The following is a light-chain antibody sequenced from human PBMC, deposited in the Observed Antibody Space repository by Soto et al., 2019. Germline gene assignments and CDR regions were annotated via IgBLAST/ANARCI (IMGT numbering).Light chain of an antibody. CDR1: QGISSY. CDR3: QQTNSFPIT. J-gene: IGKJ5*01. CDR2: AAS. Sequence: AIRITQSPSSFSASTVDRVTITCRASQGISSYLAWYQQKPGKAPKLLIHAASTLQSGVPSRFSGSGSGTDFTLTISCLQSEDFATYYCQQTNSFPITFGQGTRLEIK. V-gene: IGKV1-8*01.